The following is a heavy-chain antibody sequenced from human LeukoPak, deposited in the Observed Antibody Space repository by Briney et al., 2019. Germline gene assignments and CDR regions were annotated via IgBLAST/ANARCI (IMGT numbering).Heavy chain of an antibody. CDR3: ARKNGATINY. D-gene: IGHD5-24*01. V-gene: IGHV4-30-2*01. CDR1: GGSISSGGYS. Sequence: SETLSLTCAVSGGSISSGGYSWSWIRQPPGKGLEWIGYIYHSGSTYYNPSLKSRVTISVDRSKNQFSLKLSSVTAADTAVYYCARKNGATINYWGQGTLVTVSS. J-gene: IGHJ4*02. CDR2: IYHSGST.